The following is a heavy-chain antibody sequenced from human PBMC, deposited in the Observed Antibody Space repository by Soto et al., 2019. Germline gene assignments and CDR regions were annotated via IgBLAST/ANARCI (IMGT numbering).Heavy chain of an antibody. J-gene: IGHJ6*02. CDR1: GYTFTSYY. CDR3: ARELYDSPFYYGMDV. D-gene: IGHD3-22*01. V-gene: IGHV1-46*01. CDR2: INPSGGST. Sequence: ASVKVSCKASGYTFTSYYMHWVRQAPGQGLEWMGIINPSGGSTSYAQKFQGRVTMTRDTSTSTVYMELSSLRSEDTAVYYCARELYDSPFYYGMDVWGQGTTVTVSS.